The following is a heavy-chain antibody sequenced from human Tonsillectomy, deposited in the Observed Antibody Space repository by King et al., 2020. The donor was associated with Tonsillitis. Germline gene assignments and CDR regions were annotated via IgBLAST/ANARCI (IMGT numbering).Heavy chain of an antibody. CDR2: IQYDGSNK. J-gene: IGHJ4*02. V-gene: IGHV3-30*02. D-gene: IGHD7-27*01. Sequence: VQLVESGGGVVQPGGSLRLSCAASGFTFSSYGMHWVRQAPGKGLEWVAFIQYDGSNKYYADSVKGRFTISRDNSKNTLYVQMNSLRADATAVYYCAQDGPHLGFWGQGTLVTVSS. CDR3: AQDGPHLGF. CDR1: GFTFSSYG.